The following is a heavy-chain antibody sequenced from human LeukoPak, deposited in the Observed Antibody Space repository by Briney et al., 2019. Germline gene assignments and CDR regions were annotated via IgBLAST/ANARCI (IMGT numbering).Heavy chain of an antibody. CDR3: ANGAGGSGNFYLGGFWDFDL. V-gene: IGHV3-23*01. CDR2: ISGSGGTT. J-gene: IGHJ2*01. Sequence: PGESLRLSCAASGFTFTSYALSWVRQAPGKGLEWVTSISGSGGTTHYAGSVKGRFTISRDNSRNTLYLQMNDLRVEDTALYYCANGAGGSGNFYLGGFWDFDLWGRGTLVTVSS. D-gene: IGHD3-10*01. CDR1: GFTFTSYA.